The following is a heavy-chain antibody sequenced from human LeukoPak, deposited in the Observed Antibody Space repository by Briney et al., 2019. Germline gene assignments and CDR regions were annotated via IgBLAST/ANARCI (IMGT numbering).Heavy chain of an antibody. CDR1: GGTFSSYA. J-gene: IGHJ5*02. Sequence: ASVKVSCKASGGTFSSYAISWVRQAPGQGLEWMGGIIPIFGTASYAQKFQGRVTITADESTSTAYMELSSLRSEDTAVYYCATQLGRSVWFDPWGQGTLVTVSS. D-gene: IGHD7-27*01. CDR2: IIPIFGTA. CDR3: ATQLGRSVWFDP. V-gene: IGHV1-69*13.